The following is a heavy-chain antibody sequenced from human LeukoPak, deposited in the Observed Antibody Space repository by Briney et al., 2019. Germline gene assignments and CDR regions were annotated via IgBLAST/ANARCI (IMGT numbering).Heavy chain of an antibody. CDR2: IYYSGST. V-gene: IGHV4-39*07. D-gene: IGHD2-21*01. J-gene: IGHJ5*02. CDR1: GGSISSSSYY. Sequence: SETLSLTCTVSGGSISSSSYYWGWIRQPPGKGLEWIGSIYYSGSTYYNPSLKSRVTISVDTSKNQFSLKLSSVTAADTAVYYCARVASMVVHWLDPWGQGTLVTVSS. CDR3: ARVASMVVHWLDP.